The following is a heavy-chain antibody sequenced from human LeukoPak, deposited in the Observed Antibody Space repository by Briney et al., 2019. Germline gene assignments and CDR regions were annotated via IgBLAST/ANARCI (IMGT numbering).Heavy chain of an antibody. Sequence: NPSETLSLTCTVSGGSISSGSYYWSWIRQPAGKGLEWIGRIYTSGSTNYNPSLKSRVTISVDTSKNQFSLKLSSVTAADTAVYYCAGRAYSGYDFRPNDYWGQGTLVTVSS. D-gene: IGHD5-12*01. V-gene: IGHV4-61*02. CDR3: AGRAYSGYDFRPNDY. J-gene: IGHJ4*02. CDR1: GGSISSGSYY. CDR2: IYTSGST.